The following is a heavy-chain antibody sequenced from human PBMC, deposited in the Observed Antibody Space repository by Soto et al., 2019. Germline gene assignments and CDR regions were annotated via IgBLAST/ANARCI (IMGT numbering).Heavy chain of an antibody. CDR3: ARDRGDGYGFDY. CDR2: INPSGGST. CDR1: GYTFTSYY. V-gene: IGHV1-46*01. Sequence: QVQLVQSGAEVKKPGASVKVSCKASGYTFTSYYMHWVRQAPGQGLEWMGIINPSGGSTSYAQKFQSRVTMTRDTSTSTVYMELSSLRSEDTAVYYCARDRGDGYGFDYWGQGTLVTVSS. J-gene: IGHJ4*02. D-gene: IGHD3-10*01.